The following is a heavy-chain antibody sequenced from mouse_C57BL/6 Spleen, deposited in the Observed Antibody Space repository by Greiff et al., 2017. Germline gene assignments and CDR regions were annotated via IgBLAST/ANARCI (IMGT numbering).Heavy chain of an antibody. CDR2: IYPRDGST. D-gene: IGHD2-4*01. Sequence: QVQLQQSDAELVKPGASVKISCKVSGYTFTDHTIHWMKQRPEQGLEWIGYIYPRDGSTKYNEKFKGKATLTADKSSSTAYMQLNSLTSEDSAVYFGARERYYDYDDYAMDYWGQGTSVTVSS. J-gene: IGHJ4*01. V-gene: IGHV1-78*01. CDR3: ARERYYDYDDYAMDY. CDR1: GYTFTDHT.